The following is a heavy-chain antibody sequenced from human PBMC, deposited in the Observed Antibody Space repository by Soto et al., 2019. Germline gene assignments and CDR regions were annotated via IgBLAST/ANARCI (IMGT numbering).Heavy chain of an antibody. CDR2: ISAYNGNT. CDR1: GYTFTSYG. D-gene: IGHD3-22*01. CDR3: ARGRDYYDSSGYYSGAFDI. V-gene: IGHV1-18*01. Sequence: GASVKVSCKASGYTFTSYGISWVRQAPGQGLEWMGWISAYNGNTNYAQKLQGRVTMTTDTSTSTAYMELRSLRSDDTAVYYCARGRDYYDSSGYYSGAFDIWGQGTKVTVSS. J-gene: IGHJ3*02.